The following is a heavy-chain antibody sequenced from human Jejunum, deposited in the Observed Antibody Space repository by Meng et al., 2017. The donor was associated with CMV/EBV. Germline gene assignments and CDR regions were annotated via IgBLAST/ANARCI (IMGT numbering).Heavy chain of an antibody. J-gene: IGHJ4*02. V-gene: IGHV4-4*02. CDR2: IYHSGRT. Sequence: QVQLQGSGPGLVKPSAHLALTCDVSGGSIRNGQWWSGVRQAPGKGLEWIGEIYHSGRTNYNPSVKSRVSMSVDKSQNHFSLRLSSVTAADTAVYYCTTLYGDSVSWGQGTLVTVSS. CDR1: GGSIRNGQW. CDR3: TTLYGDSVS. D-gene: IGHD4-17*01.